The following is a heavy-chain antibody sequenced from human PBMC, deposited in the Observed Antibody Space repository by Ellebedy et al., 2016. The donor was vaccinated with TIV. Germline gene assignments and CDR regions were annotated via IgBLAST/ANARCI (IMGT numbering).Heavy chain of an antibody. CDR2: ISAYNGNT. J-gene: IGHJ4*02. V-gene: IGHV1-18*01. Sequence: ASVKVSCXASGYTFTSYGISWVRQAPGQGLEWMGWISAYNGNTNYAQKPQGRVTMTTDTSTSTAYLELRSLRSDDTAVYYCARDYDSDYPFDYWGQGTLVTVSS. D-gene: IGHD3-22*01. CDR3: ARDYDSDYPFDY. CDR1: GYTFTSYG.